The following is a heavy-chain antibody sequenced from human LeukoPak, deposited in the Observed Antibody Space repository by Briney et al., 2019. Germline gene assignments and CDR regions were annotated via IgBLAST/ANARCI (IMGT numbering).Heavy chain of an antibody. CDR3: ARVNRLPRKEGDYYYYGMDV. D-gene: IGHD5-18*01. CDR1: GGTFSSYA. V-gene: IGHV1-69*04. Sequence: ASVKVSCKASGGTFSSYAISWVRQAPGQGLEWMGRIIPILGIANYAQKFQGRVTITADKSTSTAYMELSSLRSEDTAVYYCARVNRLPRKEGDYYYYGMDVWGQGTTVTVSS. CDR2: IIPILGIA. J-gene: IGHJ6*02.